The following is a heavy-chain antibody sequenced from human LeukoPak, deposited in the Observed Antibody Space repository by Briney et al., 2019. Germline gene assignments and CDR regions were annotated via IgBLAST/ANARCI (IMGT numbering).Heavy chain of an antibody. CDR3: ATQRAYSYGERIDY. Sequence: GGSLRLSCAASEFTFSNYHVHWVRQPPGKGLEWVAVISDVGTNKYYGDSVKDRFTISRDNSKNTVFLLMNSLRTEDTAVYYCATQRAYSYGERIDYWGQGTLVTVSS. V-gene: IGHV3-30*03. D-gene: IGHD5-18*01. CDR2: ISDVGTNK. J-gene: IGHJ4*02. CDR1: EFTFSNYH.